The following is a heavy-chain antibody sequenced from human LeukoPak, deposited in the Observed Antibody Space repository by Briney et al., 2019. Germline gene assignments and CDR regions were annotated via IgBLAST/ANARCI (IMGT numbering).Heavy chain of an antibody. J-gene: IGHJ6*03. Sequence: PGGSLRLSCAASGFTFSSYGMHWVRQAPGKGLEWVAFIRYDGSNKCYADSVKGRFTISRDNSKNTLYLQMNSLRAEDTAVYYCAKVPYGARYYYYMDVWGKGTTVTVSS. V-gene: IGHV3-30*02. CDR2: IRYDGSNK. CDR1: GFTFSSYG. CDR3: AKVPYGARYYYYMDV. D-gene: IGHD4/OR15-4a*01.